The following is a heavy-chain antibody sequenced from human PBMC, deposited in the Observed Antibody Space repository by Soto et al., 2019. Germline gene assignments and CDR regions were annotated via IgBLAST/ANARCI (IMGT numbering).Heavy chain of an antibody. CDR1: GFTFSNYW. CDR2: IRLDGSEK. Sequence: ESGGGLVQPGGSLRLSCAASGFTFSNYWMSWVRQAPGKGLEWVANIRLDGSEKHYVDSVKGRFTISRDNAKNSLFLQMNSLRAEDTAVYYCARNWNLDYWGQGTLVTVSS. V-gene: IGHV3-7*03. CDR3: ARNWNLDY. J-gene: IGHJ4*02. D-gene: IGHD1-1*01.